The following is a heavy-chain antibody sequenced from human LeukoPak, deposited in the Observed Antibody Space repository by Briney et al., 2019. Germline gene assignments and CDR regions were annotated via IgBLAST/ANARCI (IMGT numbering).Heavy chain of an antibody. CDR3: ARGSRDDYYDFWSGYYRYYYYYGMDV. D-gene: IGHD3-3*01. J-gene: IGHJ6*02. V-gene: IGHV1-8*01. CDR2: MNPNSGNT. CDR1: GYTFTSYD. Sequence: GASVKVSCKASGYTFTSYDINWVRQATGQGLEWMGWMNPNSGNTGYAQKFQGRVTVTRNTSISTAYMELSSLRSEDTAVYYCARGSRDDYYDFWSGYYRYYYYYGMDVWGQGTTVTVSS.